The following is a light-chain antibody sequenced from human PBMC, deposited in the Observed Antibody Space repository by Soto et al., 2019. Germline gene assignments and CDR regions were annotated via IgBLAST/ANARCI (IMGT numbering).Light chain of an antibody. J-gene: IGKJ2*02. CDR2: AAS. Sequence: EIVMTQSPATLSASPGERATLSCRASQSISNNVAWYQQKPGQAPRLLISAASTRATGIPARFSGSGSGTEFILTISSLQSEDFAVYYCQQYHDWPPSTFGQGTKLEIK. CDR3: QQYHDWPPST. V-gene: IGKV3-15*01. CDR1: QSISNN.